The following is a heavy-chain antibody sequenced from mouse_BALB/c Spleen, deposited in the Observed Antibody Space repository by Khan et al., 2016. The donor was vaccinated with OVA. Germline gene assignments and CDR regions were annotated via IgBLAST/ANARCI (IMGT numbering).Heavy chain of an antibody. Sequence: QIQLVQSGAELAKPGASVKMSCTASGYTFTSYWMHWIKQRPGQGLEWIGYINPTSGYTDYNQKFKDKATLTANKSSRTASMQLSSLTSDDSAGYYCARDRIDYWGQGTALTVSS. CDR2: INPTSGYT. V-gene: IGHV1-7*01. J-gene: IGHJ2*01. CDR3: ARDRIDY. CDR1: GYTFTSYW.